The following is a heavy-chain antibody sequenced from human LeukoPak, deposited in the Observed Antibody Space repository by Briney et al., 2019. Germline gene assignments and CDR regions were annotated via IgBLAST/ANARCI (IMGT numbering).Heavy chain of an antibody. D-gene: IGHD1-26*01. CDR2: IRQDGSQT. CDR1: GFSFSSNW. Sequence: QPGGSLRLSCAASGFSFSSNWMIWVRQAPGKGLEWVANIRQDGSQTYHVVSVRGRFTISRDNAKDSLYLQMNSLRAEDTAVYYCARGKGVSYPDYWGQGTLVTVSS. J-gene: IGHJ4*02. V-gene: IGHV3-7*01. CDR3: ARGKGVSYPDY.